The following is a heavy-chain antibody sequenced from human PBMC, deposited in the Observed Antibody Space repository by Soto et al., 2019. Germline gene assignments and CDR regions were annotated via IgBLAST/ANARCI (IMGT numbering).Heavy chain of an antibody. V-gene: IGHV4-59*08. Sequence: QVQLQGSGPGLVKPSETLSLTCTVSGGSISSHYWSWIRQPPGPGLEWIGYIYYSGSTNYTPSRKSAVSISVDKSKSAFSLRLSSVTDADTDVYLCARLDGCGSFFDYWGQGALVTVSS. J-gene: IGHJ4*02. CDR3: ARLDGCGSFFDY. D-gene: IGHD6-19*01. CDR2: IYYSGST. CDR1: GGSISSHY.